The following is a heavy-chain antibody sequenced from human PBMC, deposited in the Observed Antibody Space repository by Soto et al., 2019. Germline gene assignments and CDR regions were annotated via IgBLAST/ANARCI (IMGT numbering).Heavy chain of an antibody. CDR1: GYNFNQYY. CDR2: INLRGGTT. Sequence: QVQLMQSGAEVRKPGASVRLSCETSGYNFNQYYIHWVRQAPGQGLEWMGIINLRGGTTEYALKFRGRVTVTGDTSTSTAYMELRSLRSEDTAIYFCARGPDDSDVPRWDYWGQGTLVTVSS. V-gene: IGHV1-46*02. J-gene: IGHJ4*02. CDR3: ARGPDDSDVPRWDY. D-gene: IGHD4-17*01.